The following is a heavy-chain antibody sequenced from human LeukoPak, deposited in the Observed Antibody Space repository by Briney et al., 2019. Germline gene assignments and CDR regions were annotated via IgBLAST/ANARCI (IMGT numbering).Heavy chain of an antibody. Sequence: SETLSLTCTVSGYSISSGYYWGWIRQPPGKGLEWIGSIYHSGSTYYNPSLKSRVTISVDTSKNQFSLKLSSVTAADTAVYYCARDGSSYDYVWGSFDYWGQGTLVTVSS. J-gene: IGHJ4*02. CDR3: ARDGSSYDYVWGSFDY. V-gene: IGHV4-38-2*02. CDR1: GYSISSGYY. D-gene: IGHD3-16*01. CDR2: IYHSGST.